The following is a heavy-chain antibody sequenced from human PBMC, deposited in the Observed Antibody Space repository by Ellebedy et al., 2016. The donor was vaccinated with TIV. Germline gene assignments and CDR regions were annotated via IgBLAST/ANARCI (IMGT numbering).Heavy chain of an antibody. J-gene: IGHJ5*02. Sequence: ASVKVSXXASGYTFTSYDINWVRQATGQGLEWMGWMNPNSGNTGYAQKFQGRVTMTRNTSISTAYMELRSLRSDDTAVYYCARGVGSGSSNWFDPWGQGTLVTVSS. D-gene: IGHD3-10*01. CDR3: ARGVGSGSSNWFDP. CDR2: MNPNSGNT. CDR1: GYTFTSYD. V-gene: IGHV1-8*01.